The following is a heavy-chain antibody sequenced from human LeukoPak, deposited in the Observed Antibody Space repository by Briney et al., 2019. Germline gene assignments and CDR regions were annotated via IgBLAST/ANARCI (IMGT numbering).Heavy chain of an antibody. V-gene: IGHV3-13*01. J-gene: IGHJ6*02. Sequence: GGSLRLSCAASGFTFSSYDMHWVRQATGKGLEWVSAIGTAGDTYYPGSVKGRITISRENAKNSLYLQMNSLRAGDTAVYYCARAVGRYCSGGSCYSGYYGMDVWGQGTTVTVSS. CDR3: ARAVGRYCSGGSCYSGYYGMDV. D-gene: IGHD2-15*01. CDR1: GFTFSSYD. CDR2: IGTAGDT.